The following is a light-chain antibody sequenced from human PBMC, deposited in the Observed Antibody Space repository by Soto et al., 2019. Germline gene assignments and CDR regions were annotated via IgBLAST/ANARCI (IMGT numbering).Light chain of an antibody. J-gene: IGLJ1*01. CDR3: SLYTSENAYV. CDR2: DVS. CDR1: SSDVGGYNY. V-gene: IGLV2-11*01. Sequence: QSVLTQPRSVSGSPGQSVTISCTGSSSDVGGYNYVSWYQQHPGKAPKLMIYDVSKRPSGVPDRFSGSKSDNTASLTISGLQAEDEADYYCSLYTSENAYVFGTGTKVTVL.